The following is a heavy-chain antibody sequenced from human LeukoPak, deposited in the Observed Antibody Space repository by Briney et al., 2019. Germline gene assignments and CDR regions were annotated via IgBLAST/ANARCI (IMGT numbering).Heavy chain of an antibody. CDR2: IWYDGTHG. Sequence: PGGSLRLSCAASGFTFSHFAMHWVRQTPGTGLQWVASIWYDGTHGNYVDSVKGRFTISRDNSKNMLYLEMNSLRVEDTAMYCAKEVGRDDSETPGTFDMWGLGTKVTVSS. J-gene: IGHJ3*02. CDR1: GFTFSHFA. CDR3: AKEVGRDDSETPGTFDM. V-gene: IGHV3-33*03. D-gene: IGHD5-24*01.